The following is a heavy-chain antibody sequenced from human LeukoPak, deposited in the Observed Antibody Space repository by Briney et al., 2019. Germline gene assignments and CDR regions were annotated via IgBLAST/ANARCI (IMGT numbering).Heavy chain of an antibody. J-gene: IGHJ4*02. V-gene: IGHV1-69*04. Sequence: GASVKVPCKASGGTFSSYAISWVRQAPGQGLEWMGRIIPILGIANYAQKFQGRVTITADKSTSTAYMELSSLRSEDTAVYYCASAPGIAAADPPVYWGQGTLVTVSS. CDR3: ASAPGIAAADPPVY. D-gene: IGHD6-13*01. CDR2: IIPILGIA. CDR1: GGTFSSYA.